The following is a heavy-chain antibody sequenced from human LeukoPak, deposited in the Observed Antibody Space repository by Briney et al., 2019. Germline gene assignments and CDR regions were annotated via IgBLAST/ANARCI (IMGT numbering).Heavy chain of an antibody. J-gene: IGHJ5*02. D-gene: IGHD6-13*01. CDR3: ATVDYSSSSGGFDP. V-gene: IGHV1-2*02. CDR2: INPNSGGT. Sequence: ASVKVSCKASGYTFTGYYMHWVRQAPGQGLEWMGWINPNSGGTIYAQKFQGRVTMTEDTSTDTAYMELSSLRSEDTAVYYCATVDYSSSSGGFDPWGQGTLVTVSS. CDR1: GYTFTGYY.